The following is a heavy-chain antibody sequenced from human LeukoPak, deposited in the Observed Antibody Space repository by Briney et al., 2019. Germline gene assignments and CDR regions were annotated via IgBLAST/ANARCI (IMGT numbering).Heavy chain of an antibody. CDR2: INHSGST. CDR3: ARVTGTAPDY. D-gene: IGHD1-14*01. Sequence: SQTLSLTCTVSGGSISSGDYYWSWIRQPPGKGLEWIGEINHSGSTNYNPSLKSRVTISVDTSKNQFSLKLSSVTAADTAVYYCARVTGTAPDYWGQGTLVTVSS. CDR1: GGSISSGDYY. V-gene: IGHV4-30-4*08. J-gene: IGHJ4*02.